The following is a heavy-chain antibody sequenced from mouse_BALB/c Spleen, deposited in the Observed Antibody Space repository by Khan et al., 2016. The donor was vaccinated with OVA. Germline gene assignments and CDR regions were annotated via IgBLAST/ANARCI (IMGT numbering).Heavy chain of an antibody. V-gene: IGHV3-2*02. CDR2: ISYSGNT. CDR3: ARIYGGDFDD. CDR1: GYSITSDYA. D-gene: IGHD1-1*01. J-gene: IGHJ2*01. Sequence: EVKLLESGPGLVKPSQSLSLTCTVTGYSITSDYAWNWIRQFPENKLEWMGHISYSGNTKYNPSLKSRISITRDTSKNQFFLQLNSVTTEDTATYYCARIYGGDFDDGGQGATLTVSS.